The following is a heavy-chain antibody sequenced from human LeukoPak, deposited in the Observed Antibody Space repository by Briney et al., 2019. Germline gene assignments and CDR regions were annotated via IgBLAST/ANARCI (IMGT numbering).Heavy chain of an antibody. J-gene: IGHJ4*02. D-gene: IGHD2-15*01. CDR3: ARVGCSGGSCFGYFDY. V-gene: IGHV3-21*01. CDR1: GLTVSSNY. Sequence: GGSLRLSCAAYGLTVSSNYMSWVRQAPGKGLEWVSSISSSSSYIYYADSVKGRFTISRDNAKNSLYLQMNSLRAEDTAVYYCARVGCSGGSCFGYFDYWGQGTLVTVSS. CDR2: ISSSSSYI.